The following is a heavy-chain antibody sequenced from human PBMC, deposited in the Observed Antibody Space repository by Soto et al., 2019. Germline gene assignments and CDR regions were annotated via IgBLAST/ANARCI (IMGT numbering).Heavy chain of an antibody. CDR2: ISSSSSYI. CDR1: GFTFSSYS. Sequence: AGSLRLSCAASGFTFSSYSMNWVRQAPGKGLEWVSSISSSSSYIYYADSVKGRFTISRDNAKNSLYLQMNSLRAEDTAVYYCARDKSGYSSSWYWDYWGQGTLVTVSS. V-gene: IGHV3-21*01. J-gene: IGHJ4*02. D-gene: IGHD6-13*01. CDR3: ARDKSGYSSSWYWDY.